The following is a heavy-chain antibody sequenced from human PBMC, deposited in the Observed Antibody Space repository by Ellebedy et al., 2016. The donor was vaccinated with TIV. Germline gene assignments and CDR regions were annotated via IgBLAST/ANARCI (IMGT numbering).Heavy chain of an antibody. CDR2: IYYCVVT. CDR3: ARVETVDTFHYES. D-gene: IGHD3-16*01. CDR1: ADSISGSNCY. Sequence: MPSETLSLTCTVSADSISGSNCYWGLIRQPPGKGVVGLGNIYYCVVTYYNPSLKSRVTKSVDTSKNQFSFRLSSVTAAETAVYYWARVETVDTFHYESWGQGTLVTVSS. J-gene: IGHJ5*02. V-gene: IGHV4-39*07.